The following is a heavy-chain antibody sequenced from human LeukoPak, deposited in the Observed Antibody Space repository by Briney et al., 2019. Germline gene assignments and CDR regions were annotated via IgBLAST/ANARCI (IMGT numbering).Heavy chain of an antibody. Sequence: SETLSLTCNVSGGSISSSSYYWGWIRQPPGKGLEWIGYIYYSGSTNYNPSLKSRVTISVDTSKNQFSLKLSSVTAADTAVYYCARGGGYPIFDYWGQGTLVTVSS. CDR1: GGSISSSSYY. D-gene: IGHD2-15*01. J-gene: IGHJ4*02. CDR2: IYYSGST. V-gene: IGHV4-61*05. CDR3: ARGGGYPIFDY.